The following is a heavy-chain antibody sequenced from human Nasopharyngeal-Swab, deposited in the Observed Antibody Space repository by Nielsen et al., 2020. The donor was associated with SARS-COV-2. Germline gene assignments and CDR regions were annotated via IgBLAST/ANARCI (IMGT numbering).Heavy chain of an antibody. J-gene: IGHJ5*02. Sequence: SETLSLTCSVSGGSFTGFYWNWIRQPPGKGLEWIGSIYYSGSTYYNPSLKSRVTISVDTSKNQFSLKLSSVTAADTAVYYCASGVAAITMIVVVIRATWFDPWGQGTLVTVSS. D-gene: IGHD3-22*01. CDR3: ASGVAAITMIVVVIRATWFDP. V-gene: IGHV4-39*01. CDR1: GGSFTGFY. CDR2: IYYSGST.